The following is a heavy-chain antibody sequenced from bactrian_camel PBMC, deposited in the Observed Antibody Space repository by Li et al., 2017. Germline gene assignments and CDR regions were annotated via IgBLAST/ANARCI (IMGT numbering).Heavy chain of an antibody. D-gene: IGHD6*01. V-gene: IGHV3S42*01. Sequence: DVQLVESGGGLVPPGGSLRLSCAAPGLNFSSTAYMSWVRQAPGKELEWVSSLSSERSITRYTDSVKGRFTISRDNAKNTLYLQLNSLKTEDTAMYYCARMGWYVPYDYWGAGTQVTVS. CDR3: ARMGWYVPYDY. J-gene: IGHJ4*01. CDR1: GLNFSSTAY. CDR2: LSSERSIT.